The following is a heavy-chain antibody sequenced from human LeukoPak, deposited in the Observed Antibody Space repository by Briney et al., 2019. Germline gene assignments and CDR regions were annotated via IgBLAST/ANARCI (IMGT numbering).Heavy chain of an antibody. CDR1: GFTVSSNF. CDR3: ARERVRDFYDRSGYLDY. Sequence: PGGSLRLSCVASGFTVSSNFMSWVRQAQGKWLEWVSVIYSGGSTYFADYVKGRFTISRDTPKNTVHLQMNSLRTEDTAVYYCARERVRDFYDRSGYLDYWSQGTLVTVSS. J-gene: IGHJ4*02. V-gene: IGHV3-53*01. D-gene: IGHD3-22*01. CDR2: IYSGGST.